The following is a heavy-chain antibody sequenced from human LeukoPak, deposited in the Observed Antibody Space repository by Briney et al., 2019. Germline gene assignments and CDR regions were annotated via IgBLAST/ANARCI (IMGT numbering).Heavy chain of an antibody. CDR2: IYHSGIT. Sequence: GSLRLSCAASGFTFSDYYMSWIRQPPGKGLEWIGDIYHSGITNYNPSLKRRVTISIDRSKSQFSLNLRSVTASDTAVYYCARDWGFYGSGTDYIHWFDPWGQGTLVTVSS. J-gene: IGHJ5*02. V-gene: IGHV4-34*01. D-gene: IGHD3-10*01. CDR1: GFTFSDYY. CDR3: ARDWGFYGSGTDYIHWFDP.